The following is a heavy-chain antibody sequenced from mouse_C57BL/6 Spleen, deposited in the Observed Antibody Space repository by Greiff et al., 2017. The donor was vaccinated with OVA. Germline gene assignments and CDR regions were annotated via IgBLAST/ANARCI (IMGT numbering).Heavy chain of an antibody. J-gene: IGHJ3*01. CDR3: ARQYGYDEGSFAY. D-gene: IGHD2-2*01. CDR2: ISNGGGST. Sequence: EVQRVESGGGLVQPGGSLKLSCAASGFTFSDYYMYWVRQTPEKRLEWVAYISNGGGSTYYPDTVKGRFTISRDNAKNTLYLQMSRLKSEDTAMYYCARQYGYDEGSFAYWGQGTLVTVSA. V-gene: IGHV5-12*01. CDR1: GFTFSDYY.